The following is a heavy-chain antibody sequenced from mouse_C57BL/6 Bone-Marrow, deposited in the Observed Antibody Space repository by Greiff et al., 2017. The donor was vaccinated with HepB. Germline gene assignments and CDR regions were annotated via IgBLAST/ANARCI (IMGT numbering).Heavy chain of an antibody. V-gene: IGHV2-5*01. CDR3: AKSLYYYGSSPYAMDY. Sequence: VQLVESGPGLVQPSQSLSITCTVSGFSLTSYGVHWVRQSPGKGLEWLGVIWRGGSTDYNAAFMSRLSITKDNSKSQVFFKMNSLQADDTAIYYGAKSLYYYGSSPYAMDYWGQGTSVTVSS. CDR2: IWRGGST. CDR1: GFSLTSYG. J-gene: IGHJ4*01. D-gene: IGHD1-1*01.